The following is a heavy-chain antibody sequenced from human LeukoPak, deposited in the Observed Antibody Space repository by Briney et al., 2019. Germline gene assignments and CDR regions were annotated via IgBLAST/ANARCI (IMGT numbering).Heavy chain of an antibody. CDR2: IYYSGST. Sequence: KSSETLSLTCTVSGGSISSYYWSWIRQPPGKGLEWIGYIYYSGSTNYNPSLKSRVTISVDTSMNQFSLKLSSVTAADTAVYYCARYARRDGYNSPNVFDYWGQGTLVTVSS. D-gene: IGHD5-24*01. J-gene: IGHJ4*02. V-gene: IGHV4-59*01. CDR1: GGSISSYY. CDR3: ARYARRDGYNSPNVFDY.